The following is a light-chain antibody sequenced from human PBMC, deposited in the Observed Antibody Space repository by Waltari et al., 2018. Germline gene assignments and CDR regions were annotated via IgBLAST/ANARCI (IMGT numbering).Light chain of an antibody. CDR3: VLYMGSGIWV. Sequence: QTVVTQEPSFSVSPGGTVTLTCGLSSGSDSPGHNPSWHQQTPGQAPRTLIYSTNTRSSGVPDRFSGSILGNKAALTITGAQADDESDYYCVLYMGSGIWVFGGGTKLTVL. J-gene: IGLJ3*02. V-gene: IGLV8-61*01. CDR2: STN. CDR1: SGSDSPGHN.